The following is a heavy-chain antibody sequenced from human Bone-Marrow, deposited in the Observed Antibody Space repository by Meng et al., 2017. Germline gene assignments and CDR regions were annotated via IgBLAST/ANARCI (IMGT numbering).Heavy chain of an antibody. CDR1: GYSISSGYY. Sequence: SETLFLTCTVSGYSISSGYYWGWIRQPPGKGLEWIGSIYHSGSTYYNPSLKSRVTISVDTSKNQFSLKLSSVTAADTAVYYCARVGITMVRGVIVLYYFDYWGQGTLVTVSS. CDR2: IYHSGST. J-gene: IGHJ4*02. V-gene: IGHV4-38-2*02. CDR3: ARVGITMVRGVIVLYYFDY. D-gene: IGHD3-10*01.